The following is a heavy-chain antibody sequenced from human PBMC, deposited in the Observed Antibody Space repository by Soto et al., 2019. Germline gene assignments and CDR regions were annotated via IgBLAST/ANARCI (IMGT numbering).Heavy chain of an antibody. D-gene: IGHD2-15*01. CDR3: ASSLGYCSGGSCYFYYYYGMDV. CDR1: GFTFSSYG. V-gene: IGHV3-33*01. Sequence: QVQLVESGGGVVQPGRSLRLSCAASGFTFSSYGMHWVRQAPGKGLERVAVIWYDGSNKYYADSVKGRFTISRDNSKNTLYLQMNSLRAEDTAVYYCASSLGYCSGGSCYFYYYYGMDVWGQGTTVTVSS. J-gene: IGHJ6*02. CDR2: IWYDGSNK.